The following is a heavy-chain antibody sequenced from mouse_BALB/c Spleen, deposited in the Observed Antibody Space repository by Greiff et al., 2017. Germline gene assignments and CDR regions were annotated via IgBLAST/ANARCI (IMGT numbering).Heavy chain of an antibody. D-gene: IGHD2-14*01. Sequence: QVQLQQSGAELVRLGVSVKLSCKGSGYTFTDYAMHWVKQSHAKSLEWIGVISTYYGDASYNQKFKGKATMTVDKSSSTAYMELARLTSEDSAIYYCAREGGYYRYDGARYYAMDYWGQGTSVTVSS. J-gene: IGHJ4*01. CDR3: AREGGYYRYDGARYYAMDY. CDR1: GYTFTDYA. V-gene: IGHV1S137*01. CDR2: ISTYYGDA.